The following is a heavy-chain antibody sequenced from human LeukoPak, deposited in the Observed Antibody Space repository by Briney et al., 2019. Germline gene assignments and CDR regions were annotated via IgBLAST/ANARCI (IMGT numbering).Heavy chain of an antibody. Sequence: SETLSLTCTVSGGSISSYYWGWIRQPPGKGLEWIGSIYYSGSTYYNPSLKSRVTISIGTSKNQFSLKLSSVTAADTAVYYCARRGSGTYYFDYWGQETLVTVSS. V-gene: IGHV4-39*01. CDR3: ARRGSGTYYFDY. CDR1: GGSISSYY. CDR2: IYYSGST. J-gene: IGHJ4*02. D-gene: IGHD1-26*01.